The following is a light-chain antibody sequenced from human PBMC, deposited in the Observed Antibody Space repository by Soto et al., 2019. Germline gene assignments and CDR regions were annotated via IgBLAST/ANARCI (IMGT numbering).Light chain of an antibody. CDR1: SSNIGSET. Sequence: QSVLTQPPSASGTPGQRVTISCSGSSSNIGSETVNWYQQLPGTAPKLLIYSNNQRPSGVPDRFSGSKSGTSASLAISGLQSEDDADYYCAAWDDSLNGVLFGGGTKVTVL. CDR2: SNN. J-gene: IGLJ2*01. V-gene: IGLV1-44*01. CDR3: AAWDDSLNGVL.